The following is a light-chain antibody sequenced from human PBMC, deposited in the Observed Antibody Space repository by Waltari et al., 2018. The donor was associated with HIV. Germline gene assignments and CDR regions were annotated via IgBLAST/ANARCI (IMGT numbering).Light chain of an antibody. CDR2: GNT. CDR1: SSNIGADYH. J-gene: IGLJ3*02. Sequence: QSVLTQPPSLSGAPGQTVTIPCTGTSSNIGADYHVHWYQQLPGTAPKPLIYGNTIRPSGVPDRFSGSKSGTSASLAITGLQADDEADYYCQSYDSSLSAWVFGGGTKLTVL. CDR3: QSYDSSLSAWV. V-gene: IGLV1-40*01.